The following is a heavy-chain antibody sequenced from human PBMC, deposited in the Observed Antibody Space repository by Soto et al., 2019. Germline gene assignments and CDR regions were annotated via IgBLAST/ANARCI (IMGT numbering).Heavy chain of an antibody. J-gene: IGHJ4*02. D-gene: IGHD2-21*02. CDR3: ARNRGGDGYDY. CDR2: ISAYNGNT. CDR1: GYTFTSYG. V-gene: IGHV1-18*01. Sequence: ASVTVSCKASGYTFTSYGISWVRQAPGQGLEWMGWISAYNGNTNYAQKLQGRVTMNTDTSTSTAYMELRSLRSADTAVYYCARNRGGDGYDYWGQGTLVTVSS.